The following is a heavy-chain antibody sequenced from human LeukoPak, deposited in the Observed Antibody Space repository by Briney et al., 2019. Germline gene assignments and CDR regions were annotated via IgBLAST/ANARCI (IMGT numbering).Heavy chain of an antibody. D-gene: IGHD6-19*01. J-gene: IGHJ1*01. CDR2: IYHSGST. CDR1: GVSISSGGYS. Sequence: SETLSLTCAVSGVSISSGGYSWSWIRQPPGKGLEWIGYIYHSGSTYYNPSLKSRVTISVDRSKNQFSLKLSSVTAADTAVYYCARDDHSSGFFEYFQHWGQGTLVTVSS. CDR3: ARDDHSSGFFEYFQH. V-gene: IGHV4-30-2*01.